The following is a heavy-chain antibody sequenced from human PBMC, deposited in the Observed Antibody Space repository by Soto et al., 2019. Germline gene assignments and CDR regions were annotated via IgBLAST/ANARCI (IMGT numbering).Heavy chain of an antibody. CDR2: IRSSGSTK. D-gene: IGHD3-3*01. CDR1: GFTFSSYW. Sequence: PGGSLRLSCAASGFTFSSYWMSWVRQAPGKGLEWVSYIRSSGSTKYYADSVKGRFTISRDNAKNSLYLQMNSLRAEDTAVYYCASSITIFGVVEHAFDIWGQGTMVTVSS. CDR3: ASSITIFGVVEHAFDI. J-gene: IGHJ3*02. V-gene: IGHV3-48*04.